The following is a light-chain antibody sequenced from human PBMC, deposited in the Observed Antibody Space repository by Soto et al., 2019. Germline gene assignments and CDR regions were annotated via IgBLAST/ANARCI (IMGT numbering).Light chain of an antibody. CDR3: QQYVRSPPSWT. Sequence: ETVVTQSPGTLSLSPGERATLSCRASQSVSSSYLAWYQQKPGQAPRLLIYDASSRATGIPDRFSGSGSGTDFTLTISRLEPEDFVVYYCQQYVRSPPSWTFGQGTKVEIK. V-gene: IGKV3-20*01. J-gene: IGKJ1*01. CDR1: QSVSSSY. CDR2: DAS.